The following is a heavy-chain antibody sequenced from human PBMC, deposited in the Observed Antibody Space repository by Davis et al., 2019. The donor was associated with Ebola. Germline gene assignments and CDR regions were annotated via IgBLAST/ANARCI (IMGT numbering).Heavy chain of an antibody. Sequence: GTLSLSCAASGFTFGASYLSWIRHAPGNRLEWVSYISSSSSYTNYADSVKGRFTISRDNAKNSLYLQMNSLRAEDTAVYYSARDEGYCSSTSCYKHYYYMDVWGKGTTVTVSS. CDR1: GFTFGASY. J-gene: IGHJ6*03. CDR2: ISSSSSYT. V-gene: IGHV3-11*06. CDR3: ARDEGYCSSTSCYKHYYYMDV. D-gene: IGHD2-2*02.